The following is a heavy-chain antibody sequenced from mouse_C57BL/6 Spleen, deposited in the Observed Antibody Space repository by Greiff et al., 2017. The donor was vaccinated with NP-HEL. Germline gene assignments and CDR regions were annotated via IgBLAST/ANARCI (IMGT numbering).Heavy chain of an antibody. CDR1: GYTFTSYW. CDR2: LDTSDSET. J-gene: IGHJ3*01. Sequence: QVQLQQPGAELVRPGSSVKLSCKASGYTFTSYWMHWVKQRPIQGLEWIGNLDTSDSETPYHHKFKDKATLTVDKSSSTAYMQLSSLTSEDSAVYYCARDYDTGFAYWGQGTLVTVSA. V-gene: IGHV1-52*01. D-gene: IGHD2-4*01. CDR3: ARDYDTGFAY.